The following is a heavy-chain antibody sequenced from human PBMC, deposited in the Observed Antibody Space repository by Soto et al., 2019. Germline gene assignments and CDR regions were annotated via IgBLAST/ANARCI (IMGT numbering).Heavy chain of an antibody. Sequence: QVQLVDSGGGVVQPGRSLRLSCAASGFPFSSYAIHWVRQAPGKGLEWVAFISYDGSNTYYADSVRGRFSVSRDNSINTLDLQMNSLRAEDTAVYYCARSRGGDGYNPLDYWGQGTLVTVSS. CDR3: ARSRGGDGYNPLDY. D-gene: IGHD2-21*01. CDR1: GFPFSSYA. CDR2: ISYDGSNT. V-gene: IGHV3-30-3*01. J-gene: IGHJ4*02.